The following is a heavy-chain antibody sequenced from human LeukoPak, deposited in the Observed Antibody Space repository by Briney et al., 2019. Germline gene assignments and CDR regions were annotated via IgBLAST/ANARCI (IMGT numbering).Heavy chain of an antibody. CDR1: GGSISSGGYY. CDR2: IYYSGST. Sequence: SQTLSLTCTVSGGSISSGGYYWSWIRQHPGKGLEWIGYIYYSGSTYYNPSLKSRVTISVDTSKNQSSLKLSSVTAADTAVYYCAAAGLLPSYGPAFDYWGQGTLVTVSS. J-gene: IGHJ4*02. V-gene: IGHV4-31*03. CDR3: AAAGLLPSYGPAFDY. D-gene: IGHD5-18*01.